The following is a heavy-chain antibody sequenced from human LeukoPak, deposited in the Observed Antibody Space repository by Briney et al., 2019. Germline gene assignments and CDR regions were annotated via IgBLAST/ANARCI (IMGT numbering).Heavy chain of an antibody. CDR3: ASRSSIWSGYRGTLYYFDS. Sequence: SETLSLTCTVSGGSISSYYWSWIRQPPGKRLEWIGHIYYSGSTNYNPSLKSRVTISVDTSKNQFSLKLSSVTAADTAVYYCASRSSIWSGYRGTLYYFDSWGQGTLVTVSS. J-gene: IGHJ4*02. D-gene: IGHD3-3*01. V-gene: IGHV4-59*01. CDR2: IYYSGST. CDR1: GGSISSYY.